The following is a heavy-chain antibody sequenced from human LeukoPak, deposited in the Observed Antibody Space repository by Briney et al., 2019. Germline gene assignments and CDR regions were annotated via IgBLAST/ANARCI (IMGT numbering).Heavy chain of an antibody. CDR1: GASISSPNW. CDR2: IYHSGST. CDR3: ARAYHYYMDV. V-gene: IGHV4-4*02. Sequence: PSETLSLTCAVSGASISSPNWWSWVRQPPGKGLEWIGEIYHSGSTNYNPSLESRATISVDKSKNQFSLKLNSVTAADTAVYYCARAYHYYMDVWGKGTTVSVSS. J-gene: IGHJ6*03.